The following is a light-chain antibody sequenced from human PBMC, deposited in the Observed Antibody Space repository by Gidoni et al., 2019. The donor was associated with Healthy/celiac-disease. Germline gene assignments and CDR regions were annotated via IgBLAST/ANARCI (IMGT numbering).Light chain of an antibody. Sequence: EIVMTPSPATLSVSPGERATLSSRASQSVSSNLAWYQQKPGQAPRLLIYGASTRATGIPARFSGSGSGTEFTLTISSLQSEDFAVYYCQQYNNWPPVTFGQXTKLEIK. CDR1: QSVSSN. CDR3: QQYNNWPPVT. V-gene: IGKV3-15*01. J-gene: IGKJ2*01. CDR2: GAS.